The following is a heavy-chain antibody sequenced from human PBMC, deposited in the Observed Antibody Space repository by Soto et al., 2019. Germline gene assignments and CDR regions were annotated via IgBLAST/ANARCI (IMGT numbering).Heavy chain of an antibody. CDR2: INHSGST. Sequence: SETLSLTCAVYGGSFSGYYWSWIRQPPGKGLEWIGEINHSGSTNYNPSLKSRVTISVDTSKNQFSLKLSSVTAADTAVYYCARVGQWELLGWFDPWGQGTLVTVSS. J-gene: IGHJ5*02. V-gene: IGHV4-34*01. CDR1: GGSFSGYY. D-gene: IGHD1-26*01. CDR3: ARVGQWELLGWFDP.